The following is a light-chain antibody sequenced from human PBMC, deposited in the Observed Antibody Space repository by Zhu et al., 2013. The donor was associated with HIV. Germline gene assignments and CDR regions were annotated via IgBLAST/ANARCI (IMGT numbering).Light chain of an antibody. CDR1: PSASTSY. V-gene: IGKV3-20*01. Sequence: EIVLTQSPGTLSLSPGERATLSCRASPSASTSYFAWYQQRPGQAPRLLIYGSSNRATGVPDRFSGSGSGTEFTLTISSLQPDDFATYHCQQYDSYPLTFGGGTKVEIK. CDR2: GSS. J-gene: IGKJ4*01. CDR3: QQYDSYPLT.